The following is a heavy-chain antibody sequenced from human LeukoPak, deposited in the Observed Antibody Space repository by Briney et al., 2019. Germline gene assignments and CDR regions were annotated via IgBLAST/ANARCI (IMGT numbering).Heavy chain of an antibody. CDR3: ARDLGPMDYYDSSGYYYPDY. CDR2: IIPIFGTA. V-gene: IGHV1-69*13. CDR1: GGTFSSYA. D-gene: IGHD3-22*01. J-gene: IGHJ4*02. Sequence: GASVKVSCKASGGTFSSYAISWVRQAPGQGLEWMGGIIPIFGTANYAQKFQGRVTITADESTSTAYMELSSLRSEDTAVYYCARDLGPMDYYDSSGYYYPDYWGQGTLVTVSS.